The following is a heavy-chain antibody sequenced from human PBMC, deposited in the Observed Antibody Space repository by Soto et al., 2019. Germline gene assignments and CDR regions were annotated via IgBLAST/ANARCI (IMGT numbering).Heavy chain of an antibody. Sequence: SELLSVTCRVSWGSSGNGGCYLSLNHKHPGKGLEWIGYIYYSGSTYYNPSLKSRVTISVDTSKNQFSLKLSSVTAADTAVYYCARDRVVRGVIAHDAFDIWGHGTMVTVFS. CDR1: WGSSGNGGCY. D-gene: IGHD3-10*01. CDR3: ARDRVVRGVIAHDAFDI. V-gene: IGHV4-31*03. CDR2: IYYSGST. J-gene: IGHJ3*02.